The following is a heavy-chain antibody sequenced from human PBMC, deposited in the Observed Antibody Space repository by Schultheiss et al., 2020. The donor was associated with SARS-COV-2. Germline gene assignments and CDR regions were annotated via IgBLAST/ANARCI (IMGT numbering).Heavy chain of an antibody. CDR1: GFRFSSYS. Sequence: GGSLRLSCAASGFRFSSYSMNWVRQAPGKGLEWLSYISSESATKFYSDSVKGRFTISRDNAKNSLYLQMHSLRAEDTAVYYCVRDRSWWTPYNCFDLWGRGTLVTVSS. CDR3: VRDRSWWTPYNCFDL. V-gene: IGHV3-48*01. CDR2: ISSESATK. J-gene: IGHJ5*01. D-gene: IGHD2-15*01.